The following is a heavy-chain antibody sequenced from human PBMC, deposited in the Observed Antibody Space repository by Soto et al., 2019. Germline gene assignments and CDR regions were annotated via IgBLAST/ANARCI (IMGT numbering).Heavy chain of an antibody. Sequence: GESGKISCKGSGYSFTSYWISWVRQMPGKGLEWMGRIDPSDSYTNYSPSFQGHVTISADKSISTAYLQWSSLKASDTAMYYCARHRRRYYYDSSGYYYSGIDVWGQGTTDTVSS. CDR1: GYSFTSYW. CDR2: IDPSDSYT. D-gene: IGHD3-22*01. J-gene: IGHJ6*02. CDR3: ARHRRRYYYDSSGYYYSGIDV. V-gene: IGHV5-10-1*01.